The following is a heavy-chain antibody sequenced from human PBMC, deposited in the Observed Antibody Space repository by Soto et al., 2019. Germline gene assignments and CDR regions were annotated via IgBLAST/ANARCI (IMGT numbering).Heavy chain of an antibody. D-gene: IGHD3-10*01. Sequence: GGSLRLSCAASGFTFSSYGMHWVRQAPGKGLEWVAVISYDGSNKYYADSVKGRFTISRDNSKNTLYLQMNSLRAEDTAVYYCAKGIERSGSYLFDYYYGMDVWGQGTTVTVSS. J-gene: IGHJ6*02. V-gene: IGHV3-30*18. CDR2: ISYDGSNK. CDR1: GFTFSSYG. CDR3: AKGIERSGSYLFDYYYGMDV.